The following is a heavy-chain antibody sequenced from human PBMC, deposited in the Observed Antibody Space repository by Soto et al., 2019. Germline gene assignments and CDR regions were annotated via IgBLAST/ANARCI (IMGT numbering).Heavy chain of an antibody. V-gene: IGHV3-23*01. Sequence: GGSLRLSCAASGFTFSSYAMGWVRRAPGKGLEWVSTISGSCGSTYYADSVKGRFTISRDSSKNTLYLQMNSLRAEDTAVYYCAKSDPSGSFNDYWGQGTLVTVSS. D-gene: IGHD6-25*01. J-gene: IGHJ4*02. CDR1: GFTFSSYA. CDR2: ISGSCGST. CDR3: AKSDPSGSFNDY.